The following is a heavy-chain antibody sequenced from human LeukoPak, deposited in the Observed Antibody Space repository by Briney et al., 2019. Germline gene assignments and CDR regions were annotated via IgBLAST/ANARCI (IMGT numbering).Heavy chain of an antibody. V-gene: IGHV5-51*01. CDR2: IYPGDSDT. Sequence: GESLKISCKGSGYSFTSYWIGWVRQMLGKGLEWMGIIYPGDSDTRYSPSFQGQVTISADKSISTAYLQWSSLKASDTAMYYCTASPYSSDWYVDYWGQGALVTVSS. CDR1: GYSFTSYW. CDR3: TASPYSSDWYVDY. D-gene: IGHD6-19*01. J-gene: IGHJ4*02.